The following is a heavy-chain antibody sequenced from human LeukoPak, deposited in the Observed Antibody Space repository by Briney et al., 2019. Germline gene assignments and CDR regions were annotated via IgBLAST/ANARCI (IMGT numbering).Heavy chain of an antibody. CDR1: GYTFTSYD. CDR3: ARQARYYYDSSGAPSFYYFDY. CDR2: MNPNSGNT. Sequence: ASVKVSCKASGYTFTSYDINWVRQATGQGLEWMGWMNPNSGNTGYAQKFQGRVTMTRNTSISTAYMELSSLRSEDTAVYYCARQARYYYDSSGAPSFYYFDYWGQGTLVTVSS. J-gene: IGHJ4*02. D-gene: IGHD3-22*01. V-gene: IGHV1-8*01.